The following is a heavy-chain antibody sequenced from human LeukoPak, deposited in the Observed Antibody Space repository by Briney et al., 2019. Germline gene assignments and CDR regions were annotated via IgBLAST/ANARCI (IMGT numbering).Heavy chain of an antibody. CDR1: GGTFSSYA. CDR2: IIPIFGTA. D-gene: IGHD3-9*01. V-gene: IGHV1-69*13. J-gene: IGHJ6*03. CDR3: ARAGSPETGYPYYYYYYMDV. Sequence: SVKVSCKASGGTFSSYAISWVRQAPGQGLEWMGGIIPIFGTANYAQKFQGRVTITADESTSTAYMELSSLRSEDTAVYYCARAGSPETGYPYYYYYYMDVWGKGTTVTVSS.